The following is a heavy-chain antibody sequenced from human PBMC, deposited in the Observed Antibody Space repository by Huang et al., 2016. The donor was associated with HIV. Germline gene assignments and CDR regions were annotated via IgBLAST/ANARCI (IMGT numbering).Heavy chain of an antibody. CDR2: FDPEGGEK. J-gene: IGHJ3*02. V-gene: IGHV1-24*01. D-gene: IGHD2-15*01. CDR3: ATSTPDVGAGVLRSAFDI. Sequence: QVQLVESGAELKKPGASVRVSCKVSGYTVSELSLHWGRQATEKGLDWMGGFDPEGGEKIDAQRLQGRGTMTEDTSTDTAYMELSSLRPEDTAVYYCATSTPDVGAGVLRSAFDIWGQGTMVTVSS. CDR1: GYTVSELS.